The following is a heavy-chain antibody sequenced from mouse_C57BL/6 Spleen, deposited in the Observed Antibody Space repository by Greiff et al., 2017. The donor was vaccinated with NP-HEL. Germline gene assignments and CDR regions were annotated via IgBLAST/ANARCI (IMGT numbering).Heavy chain of an antibody. CDR1: GFTFSDYY. D-gene: IGHD2-1*01. Sequence: EVQVVESEGGLVQPGSSMKLSCTASGFTFSDYYMAWVRQVPEKGLEWVANINYDGSSTYYLDSLKSRFIISRDNAKNILYLQMSSLKSEDTATYYCARDWGNSYYFDYWGQGTTLTVSS. V-gene: IGHV5-16*01. CDR3: ARDWGNSYYFDY. J-gene: IGHJ2*01. CDR2: INYDGSST.